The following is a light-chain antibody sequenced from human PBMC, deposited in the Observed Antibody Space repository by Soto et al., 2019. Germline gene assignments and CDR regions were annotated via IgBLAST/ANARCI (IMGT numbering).Light chain of an antibody. Sequence: DIQMTQSPSSLSASVGDRVTITCRASQSISSYLNWYQQKPGKAPKLLIYAASSLQSGVPSRFSGSGSGTDFTLTISSLQPEDFVTYYCQQSYSTPLTFVGGTKVDIK. J-gene: IGKJ4*01. CDR3: QQSYSTPLT. V-gene: IGKV1-39*01. CDR1: QSISSY. CDR2: AAS.